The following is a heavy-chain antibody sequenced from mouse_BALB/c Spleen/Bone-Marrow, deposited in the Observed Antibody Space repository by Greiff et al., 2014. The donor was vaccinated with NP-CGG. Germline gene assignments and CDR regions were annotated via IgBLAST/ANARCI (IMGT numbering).Heavy chain of an antibody. J-gene: IGHJ4*01. Sequence: VHLVESGAELMKPGASVKISCKATVYTFSSYWIEWVKQRPGHGLEWIGEILPGSGNTNYNEKFKGKATFTADTSSNTAYMQLSSLTSEDSAVYYCAREDITTVVEMDYWGQGTSVTVSS. CDR2: ILPGSGNT. CDR1: VYTFSSYW. D-gene: IGHD1-1*01. V-gene: IGHV1-9*01. CDR3: AREDITTVVEMDY.